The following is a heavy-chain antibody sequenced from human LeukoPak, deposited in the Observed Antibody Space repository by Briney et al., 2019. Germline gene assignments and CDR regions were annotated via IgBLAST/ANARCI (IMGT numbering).Heavy chain of an antibody. V-gene: IGHV4-34*01. CDR2: INHSGST. CDR3: ARDSGTAAGTYWFDP. CDR1: GGSFSGYY. D-gene: IGHD6-13*01. J-gene: IGHJ5*02. Sequence: SETLSLTCAVYGGSFSGYYWSWIRQPPGKGLEWIGEINHSGSTNYNPSLKSRVTISVDTSKNQFSLKLSSVTAADTAVYYCARDSGTAAGTYWFDPWGQGTLVTVSS.